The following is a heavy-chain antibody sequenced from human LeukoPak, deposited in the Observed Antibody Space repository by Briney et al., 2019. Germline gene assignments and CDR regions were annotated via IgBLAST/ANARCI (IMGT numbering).Heavy chain of an antibody. CDR1: GFTFSSYS. Sequence: PGGSLRLSCAASGFTFSSYSMNWVRRAPGKGLEWVSFIRSSSSYIYYADSVNGRFTISRDNAKNSLYLQMNSLRAEATAVYYCATDYYGSGSYNDYWGQGTLVTVSS. CDR3: ATDYYGSGSYNDY. CDR2: IRSSSSYI. V-gene: IGHV3-21*01. D-gene: IGHD3-10*01. J-gene: IGHJ4*02.